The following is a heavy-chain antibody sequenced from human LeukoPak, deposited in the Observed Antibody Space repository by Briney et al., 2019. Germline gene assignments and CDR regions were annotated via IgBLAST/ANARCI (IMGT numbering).Heavy chain of an antibody. V-gene: IGHV5-51*01. CDR1: GYSFTSYW. D-gene: IGHD3-10*01. Sequence: GESLKISCKGSGYSFTSYWIGWVRQMPGKGLEWMGIIYPGDSDTRYSPSFQGQVTISADKSISTAYLQWSSLKASDTAMYYCARLDSYYYGSGSYPWGLHFDYWGQGTLVTVSS. CDR2: IYPGDSDT. CDR3: ARLDSYYYGSGSYPWGLHFDY. J-gene: IGHJ4*02.